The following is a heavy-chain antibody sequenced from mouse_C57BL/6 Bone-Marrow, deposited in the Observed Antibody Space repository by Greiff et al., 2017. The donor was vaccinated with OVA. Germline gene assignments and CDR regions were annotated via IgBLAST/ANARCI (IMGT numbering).Heavy chain of an antibody. D-gene: IGHD1-1*01. CDR2: INPSNGGT. V-gene: IGHV1-53*01. CDR3: ARTLNYYGSTRYYFDY. Sequence: QVQLQQPGTELVKPGASVKLSCKASGYTFTSYWMHWVKQRPGQGLEWIGNINPSNGGTNYNEKFKSKATLTVDKSSSTAYMQLSSLTSEDSAVYYGARTLNYYGSTRYYFDYWGQGTTLTVSS. CDR1: GYTFTSYW. J-gene: IGHJ2*01.